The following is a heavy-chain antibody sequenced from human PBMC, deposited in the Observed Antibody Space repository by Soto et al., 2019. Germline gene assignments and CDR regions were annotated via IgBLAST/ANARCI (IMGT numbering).Heavy chain of an antibody. CDR2: INPSGGST. J-gene: IGHJ3*02. CDR3: AREGLIAVAGARSAFDI. CDR1: GYTFTSYY. Sequence: ASVKVSCKASGYTFTSYYMHWVRQAPGQGLEWMGIINPSGGSTSYAQKFQARVTMTRDTSTSTVYMELSSLSSEDTAVYYCAREGLIAVAGARSAFDIWGQGTMVTVSS. D-gene: IGHD6-19*01. V-gene: IGHV1-46*01.